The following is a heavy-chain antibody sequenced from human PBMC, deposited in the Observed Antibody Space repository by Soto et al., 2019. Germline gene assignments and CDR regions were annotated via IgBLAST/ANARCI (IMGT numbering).Heavy chain of an antibody. CDR2: IWYYGSNK. CDR3: ARGGEGIFGVVTPLGDY. Sequence: QVQLVESGGGVVQPGRSLRLSCAASGFTFSSYGMHWVRQAPGKGLEWVAVIWYYGSNKYYADSVKGRFTISRDNSKNTLYLQMNSLRAEDTAVYYCARGGEGIFGVVTPLGDYWGQGTLVTVSS. D-gene: IGHD3-3*01. J-gene: IGHJ4*02. CDR1: GFTFSSYG. V-gene: IGHV3-33*01.